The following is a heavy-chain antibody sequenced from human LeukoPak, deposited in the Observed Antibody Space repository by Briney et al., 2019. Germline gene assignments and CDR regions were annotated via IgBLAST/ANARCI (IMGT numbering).Heavy chain of an antibody. J-gene: IGHJ4*02. D-gene: IGHD6-13*01. V-gene: IGHV3-23*01. CDR2: ISGSGGST. Sequence: GGSLRLSXAASGFTFSSYAVSWVRQAPGKGLEWVSAISGSGGSTYYADSVKGRFTISRDNSKNTLYLQMNRLRAEDTAVYYCAKDPYSSSWSTFFDYWGQGTLVTVSS. CDR3: AKDPYSSSWSTFFDY. CDR1: GFTFSSYA.